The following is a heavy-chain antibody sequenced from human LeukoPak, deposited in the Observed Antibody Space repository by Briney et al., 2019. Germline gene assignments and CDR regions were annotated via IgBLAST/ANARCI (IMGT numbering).Heavy chain of an antibody. V-gene: IGHV3-23*01. CDR2: ISGSGGVT. CDR1: GFTLSTYA. D-gene: IGHD3-22*01. Sequence: GGSLRLSCAASGFTLSTYAMSWVRQAPGKGLEWVSTISGSGGVTYYADSVKGWFAISRDNSKNTLYLQMNTLCAEDTALYYCAKLSYHDSGGPPLCGQGTMVTVSS. J-gene: IGHJ3*01. CDR3: AKLSYHDSGGPPL.